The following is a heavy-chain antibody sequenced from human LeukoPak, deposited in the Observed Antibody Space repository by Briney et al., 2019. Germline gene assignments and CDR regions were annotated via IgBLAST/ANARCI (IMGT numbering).Heavy chain of an antibody. CDR2: INHSGST. CDR3: ARGTVAGSRKINAKYYSGMDV. J-gene: IGHJ6*02. Sequence: PSETLSLTCAVYGGSFSGYYWSWIRQPPGKGLEWIGEINHSGSTNYNPSLKSRVTISVDTSKNQFSLKLSSVTAADTAVYYCARGTVAGSRKINAKYYSGMDVWGQGTTVTVSS. V-gene: IGHV4-34*01. CDR1: GGSFSGYY. D-gene: IGHD6-19*01.